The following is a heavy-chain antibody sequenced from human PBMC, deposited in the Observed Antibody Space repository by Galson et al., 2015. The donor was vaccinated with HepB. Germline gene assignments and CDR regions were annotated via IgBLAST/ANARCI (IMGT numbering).Heavy chain of an antibody. CDR2: IWYDGSNK. V-gene: IGHV3-33*01. D-gene: IGHD3-16*02. CDR3: ARDHGSYYDYVWGSYPDSGYYFDY. J-gene: IGHJ4*02. Sequence: SLRLSCAASGFTFSSYGMHWVRQAPGKGLEWVAVIWYDGSNKYYADSVKGRFTISRDNSKNTLYLQMNSLRAEDTAVYYCARDHGSYYDYVWGSYPDSGYYFDYWGQGTLVTVSS. CDR1: GFTFSSYG.